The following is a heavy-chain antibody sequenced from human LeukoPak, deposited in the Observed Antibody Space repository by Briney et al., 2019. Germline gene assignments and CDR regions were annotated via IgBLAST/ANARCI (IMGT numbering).Heavy chain of an antibody. D-gene: IGHD1-26*01. CDR2: VNPSGGST. CDR1: GYTFTSYY. Sequence: ASVKVSCKASGYTFTSYYMHWVRQAPGQGLEWMGIVNPSGGSTSYAQKFQGRVTMTRDTSTSTVYMELSSLRSEDTAVYYCARARVEVVGATFDAFDIRGQGTMVTVSS. V-gene: IGHV1-46*01. CDR3: ARARVEVVGATFDAFDI. J-gene: IGHJ3*02.